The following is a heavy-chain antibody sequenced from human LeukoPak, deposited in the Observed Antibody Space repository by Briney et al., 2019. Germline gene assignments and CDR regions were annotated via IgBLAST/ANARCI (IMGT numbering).Heavy chain of an antibody. V-gene: IGHV1-69*13. Sequence: ASVKVSCKASGYTFTGYYMHWVRQAPGQGLEWMGGIIPIFGTANYAQKFQGRVTITADESTSTAYMELSSLRSEDTAVYYCAARHYDSSGLAFDYWGQGTLVTVSS. CDR2: IIPIFGTA. D-gene: IGHD3-22*01. J-gene: IGHJ4*02. CDR3: AARHYDSSGLAFDY. CDR1: GYTFTGYY.